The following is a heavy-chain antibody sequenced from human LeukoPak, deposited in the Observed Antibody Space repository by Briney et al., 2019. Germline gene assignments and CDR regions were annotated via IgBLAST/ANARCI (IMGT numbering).Heavy chain of an antibody. CDR3: ARGPEVLRFLEWLSPIAFDI. V-gene: IGHV1-18*03. D-gene: IGHD3-3*01. CDR2: ISAYNGNT. CDR1: GYTFTSYG. J-gene: IGHJ3*02. Sequence: GASVKVSCKASGYTFTSYGISWVRQAPGQGLEWMGWISAYNGNTNYAQKLQGRVTMTTDTSTSTAYMELRSLRSDDMAVYYCARGPEVLRFLEWLSPIAFDIWGRGTMVTVSS.